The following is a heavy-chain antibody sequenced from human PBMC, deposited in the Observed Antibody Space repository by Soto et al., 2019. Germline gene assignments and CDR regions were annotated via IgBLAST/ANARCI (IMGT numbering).Heavy chain of an antibody. J-gene: IGHJ4*02. D-gene: IGHD6-13*01. Sequence: PGGSLRLSCAASGFTFSSYGMHWVRQAPGKGLEWVAVIWYDGSNKYYADSVKGRFTISRDNSKNTLYLQMNSLRAEDTAVYYCARAQYSSSWYWNNEFDYWGQGT. V-gene: IGHV3-33*01. CDR1: GFTFSSYG. CDR2: IWYDGSNK. CDR3: ARAQYSSSWYWNNEFDY.